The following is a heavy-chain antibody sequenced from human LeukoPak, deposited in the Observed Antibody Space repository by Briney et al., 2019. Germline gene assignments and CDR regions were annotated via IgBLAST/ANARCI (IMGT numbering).Heavy chain of an antibody. CDR2: IYYGGST. CDR1: GGSISSYY. V-gene: IGHV4-59*01. J-gene: IGHJ4*02. D-gene: IGHD6-13*01. CDR3: AVSSWSLETFDY. Sequence: PSETLSLTCTVSGGSISSYYWSWLRQPPGKGLEGMGYIYYGGSTNYNPSLKSRVTISVDTSKNQFSLKLSSVTAADTAVYYCAVSSWSLETFDYWGQGTLVTVSS.